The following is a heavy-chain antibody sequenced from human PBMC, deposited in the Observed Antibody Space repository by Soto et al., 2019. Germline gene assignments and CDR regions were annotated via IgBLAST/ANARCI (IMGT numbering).Heavy chain of an antibody. V-gene: IGHV3-73*02. CDR3: ARYRPGSGALDY. D-gene: IGHD3-10*01. Sequence: EVQLVESGGGLVQPGGSLKLSCAASGFIVSGFGIHWVRQASGKGLEWVGSIRDKGNNYATTYTASMKGRFTISRDDSETTAFLQMNSLITEDTAVYYCARYRPGSGALDYWGQGTLVTVSS. CDR1: GFIVSGFG. CDR2: IRDKGNNYAT. J-gene: IGHJ4*02.